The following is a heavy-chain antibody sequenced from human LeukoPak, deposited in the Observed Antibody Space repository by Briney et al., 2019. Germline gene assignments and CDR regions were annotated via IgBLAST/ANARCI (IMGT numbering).Heavy chain of an antibody. CDR2: IYSGGST. CDR3: ARETTGYYYGMDV. J-gene: IGHJ6*02. V-gene: IGHV3-66*02. Sequence: GGSLRLSCAASGFTVSSNYMSWVRQAPGKGLEWVSVIYSGGSTYYADSVKGRFTISRDNSKNTLYLQMNSLRAEDTAVYYCARETTGYYYGMDVWGQGPRSPSP. D-gene: IGHD1-14*01. CDR1: GFTVSSNY.